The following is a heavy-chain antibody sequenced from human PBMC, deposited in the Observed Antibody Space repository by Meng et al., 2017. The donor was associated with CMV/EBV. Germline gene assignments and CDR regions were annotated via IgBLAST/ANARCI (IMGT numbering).Heavy chain of an antibody. CDR1: GFSLSTSGVG. J-gene: IGHJ4*02. CDR2: IYSDDDK. Sequence: TLTDAGPQLVKPTKPLTVACTFSGFSLSTSGVGVGWICQPPGKALEWLALIYSDDDKRYSPSLKSRLTIPKDTSKNQVLLTMTNMDPVDTATYCCARIAAAGRFDYWGQGTLVTVSS. V-gene: IGHV2-5*02. D-gene: IGHD6-13*01. CDR3: ARIAAAGRFDY.